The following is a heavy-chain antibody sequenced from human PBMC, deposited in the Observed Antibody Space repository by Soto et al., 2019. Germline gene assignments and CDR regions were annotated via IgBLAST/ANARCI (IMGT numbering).Heavy chain of an antibody. CDR1: GASLSDNY. CDR2: INHSGST. J-gene: IGHJ6*02. D-gene: IGHD1-7*01. CDR3: ARGLFWNYGDV. V-gene: IGHV4-34*01. Sequence: SETLSLTCAVYGASLSDNYCNWLRQPPGKGLEWIGEINHSGSTNYNPSLKSRVTISVDTSKNQFSLKLSSVTAADTAVYYCARGLFWNYGDVWGQGTTVTVSS.